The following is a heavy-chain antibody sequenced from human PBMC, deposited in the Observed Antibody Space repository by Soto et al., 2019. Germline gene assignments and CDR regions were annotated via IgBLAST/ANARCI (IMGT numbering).Heavy chain of an antibody. D-gene: IGHD3-9*01. CDR1: GYNFAHYW. CDR2: IYPGNSDT. CDR3: ARHVYYDVLKKNY. V-gene: IGHV5-51*01. J-gene: IGHJ4*02. Sequence: PGESLKISCKGSGYNFAHYWIGWGRQMPGKGLEWMGIIYPGNSDTRYSPSFQGQVTISADTSISTAYLEWSSLKASDTAIYYCARHVYYDVLKKNYWGQGTLVTVSS.